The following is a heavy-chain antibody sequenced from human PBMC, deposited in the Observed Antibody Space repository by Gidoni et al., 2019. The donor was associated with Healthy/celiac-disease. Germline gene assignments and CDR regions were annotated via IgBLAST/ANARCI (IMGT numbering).Heavy chain of an antibody. CDR1: GFTFSSYI. Sequence: EVQLVESGGGLVKPGGSLSLSSAASGFTFSSYIMNWVRQAPGKGLEWVSSISSSSSDIDYADSVKGRFTISRDNAKNSLYLQMNSLRAEDTAVYYCARATNPPSGGDGEYYFDYWDQGTLVTVSS. D-gene: IGHD3-10*01. V-gene: IGHV3-21*01. CDR2: ISSSSSDI. J-gene: IGHJ4*02. CDR3: ARATNPPSGGDGEYYFDY.